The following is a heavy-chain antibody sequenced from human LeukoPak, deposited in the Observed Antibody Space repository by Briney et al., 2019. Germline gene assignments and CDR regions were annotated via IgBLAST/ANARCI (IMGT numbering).Heavy chain of an antibody. D-gene: IGHD1-26*01. CDR3: AREPKWELPPDY. V-gene: IGHV1-69*05. J-gene: IGHJ4*02. CDR2: IIPIFGTA. Sequence: SVKVSCKASGGTFTSYAISWVRQAPGQGLEWMGRIIPIFGTANYAQKFQGRVTITTDESTSTAYMELSSLRSEDTAVYYCAREPKWELPPDYWGQGTLVTVSS. CDR1: GGTFTSYA.